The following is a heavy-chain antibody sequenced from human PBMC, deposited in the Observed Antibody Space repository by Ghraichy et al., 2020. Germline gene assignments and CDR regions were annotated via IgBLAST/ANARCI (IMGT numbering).Heavy chain of an antibody. CDR2: FDPEDGET. CDR3: ATRPARGYYDYVWGSYRYLMPDY. V-gene: IGHV1-24*01. CDR1: GYTLTELS. D-gene: IGHD3-16*02. Sequence: ASVKVSCKVSGYTLTELSMHWVRQAPGKGLEWMGGFDPEDGETIYAQKFQGRVTMTEDTSTDTAYMELSSLRSEDTAVYYCATRPARGYYDYVWGSYRYLMPDYWGQGTLVTVSS. J-gene: IGHJ4*02.